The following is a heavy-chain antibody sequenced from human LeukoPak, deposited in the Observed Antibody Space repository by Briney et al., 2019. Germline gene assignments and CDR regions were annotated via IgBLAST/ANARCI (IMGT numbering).Heavy chain of an antibody. D-gene: IGHD6-19*01. CDR1: GGSISSYY. CDR3: ARGRIAVAGTKNYFDY. Sequence: SETLSLTCTVSGGSISSYYWSWIRQPPGKGLEWIGDIYYSGSTNYNPSLKSRVTISVDTSKNQFSLKLSSVTAADTAVYYCARGRIAVAGTKNYFDYWGQGTLVTVSS. J-gene: IGHJ4*02. V-gene: IGHV4-59*01. CDR2: IYYSGST.